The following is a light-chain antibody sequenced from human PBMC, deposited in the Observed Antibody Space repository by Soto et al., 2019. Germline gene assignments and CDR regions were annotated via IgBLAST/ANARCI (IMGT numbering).Light chain of an antibody. Sequence: DVVMTQSPLSLPVTLGQPASISCRSSQSLVNSDGNTYLNWFQQRPGQSPRRLIYEVSIRDSGVPDRFSGSGSGTDFTLTISRVGAEDVGVYYCMQATHRPFTFGPGTKVDFK. CDR3: MQATHRPFT. CDR1: QSLVNSDGNTY. J-gene: IGKJ3*01. V-gene: IGKV2-30*01. CDR2: EVS.